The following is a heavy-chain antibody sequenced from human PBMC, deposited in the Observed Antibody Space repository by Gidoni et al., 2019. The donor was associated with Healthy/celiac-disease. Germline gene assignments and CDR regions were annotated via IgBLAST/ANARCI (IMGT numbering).Heavy chain of an antibody. CDR3: AREGGDEYCSGGSCYAAFDY. J-gene: IGHJ4*02. V-gene: IGHV1-18*01. CDR2: ISAYNGNT. CDR1: GYTFTSYG. Sequence: QVQLVQSGAEVKKPGASVKVSCKASGYTFTSYGISWVRQAPGQGLEWMGWISAYNGNTNYAQKLQGRVTMTTDTSTSTAYMELRSLRSDDTAVYYCAREGGDEYCSGGSCYAAFDYWGQGTLVTVSS. D-gene: IGHD2-15*01.